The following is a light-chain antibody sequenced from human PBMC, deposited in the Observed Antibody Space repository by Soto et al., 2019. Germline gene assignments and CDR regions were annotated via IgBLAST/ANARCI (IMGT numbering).Light chain of an antibody. CDR1: QSVSNY. J-gene: IGKJ1*01. Sequence: EIVLTQSPGTLSLSPGERATLSCRASQSVSNYLAWYQQKPGQAPRLLIYVASSRATGIPDRFSGSGSGTDFTLTISRLEPEDFAVYYCQQYGGSPQTFGQGTKV. CDR2: VAS. CDR3: QQYGGSPQT. V-gene: IGKV3-20*01.